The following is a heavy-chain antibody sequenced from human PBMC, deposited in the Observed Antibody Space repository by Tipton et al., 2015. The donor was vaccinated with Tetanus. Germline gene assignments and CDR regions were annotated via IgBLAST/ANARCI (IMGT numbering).Heavy chain of an antibody. CDR1: GYRFSSYW. D-gene: IGHD3-9*01. V-gene: IGHV5-51*01. J-gene: IGHJ4*02. Sequence: QSGAEVKEAGESLRISCKASGYRFSSYWIAWVRQMPGKGLGWVGLIYPGDSDTKISPSFRGQVTFSVDKSITTAYLQWSSLKASDTAIYYCAKGDPGNFDSWGQGTQVIVSS. CDR3: AKGDPGNFDS. CDR2: IYPGDSDT.